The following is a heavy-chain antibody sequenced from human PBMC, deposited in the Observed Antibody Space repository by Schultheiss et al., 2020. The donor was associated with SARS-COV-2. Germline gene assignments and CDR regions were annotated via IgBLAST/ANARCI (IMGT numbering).Heavy chain of an antibody. Sequence: GGSLRLSCAASGFTFSSYGMHWVRQAPGKGLEWVAVISYDGSNKYYADSVKGRFTISRDNSKNTLYLQMGSLRAEDMAVYYCARSQKRTAGSASGSDYWGQGTLVTVSS. J-gene: IGHJ4*02. CDR2: ISYDGSNK. V-gene: IGHV3-30*19. D-gene: IGHD3-10*01. CDR3: ARSQKRTAGSASGSDY. CDR1: GFTFSSYG.